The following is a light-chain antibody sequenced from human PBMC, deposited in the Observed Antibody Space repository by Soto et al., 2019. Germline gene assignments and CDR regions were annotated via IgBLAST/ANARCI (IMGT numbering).Light chain of an antibody. J-gene: IGKJ1*01. CDR2: KAS. Sequence: DIQMTQSPSTLSASVVDIFTITCLASQIISSWLAWYQQKPGKAPKLLIYKASSLESGVPSRFSGSGSGTEFTLTISSLQPDDFATYYCQQYNSYSWKFGQGTKVDIK. V-gene: IGKV1-5*03. CDR1: QIISSW. CDR3: QQYNSYSWK.